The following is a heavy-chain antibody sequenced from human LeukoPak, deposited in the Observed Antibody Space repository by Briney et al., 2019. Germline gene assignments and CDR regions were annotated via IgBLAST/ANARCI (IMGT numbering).Heavy chain of an antibody. V-gene: IGHV4-39*01. J-gene: IGHJ5*02. D-gene: IGHD3-22*01. CDR1: GGSISSSSYY. Sequence: SETLSLTCTVSGGSISSSSYYWGWIRQPPGKGLEWIGSIYYSVTTYYNPSLKSRVSISVDTSKNQFSLKLSSVSAADTAVYYCARSSGYLFDPWGQGTLVTVSS. CDR2: IYYSVTT. CDR3: ARSSGYLFDP.